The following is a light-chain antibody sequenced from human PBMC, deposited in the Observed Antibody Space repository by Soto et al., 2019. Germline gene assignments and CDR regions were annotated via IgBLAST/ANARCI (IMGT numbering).Light chain of an antibody. J-gene: IGKJ1*01. CDR3: QQYNSYSWT. CDR2: VAS. CDR1: QSISSW. Sequence: DIQMTQSPSTLSASVGDRVTITCRASQSISSWLAWYQQKPGKAPKLLIYVASSLESGVPSRFSGSGSGTEFTLTVSSLQPDDFATYYCQQYNSYSWTFGQGTKVEIK. V-gene: IGKV1-5*01.